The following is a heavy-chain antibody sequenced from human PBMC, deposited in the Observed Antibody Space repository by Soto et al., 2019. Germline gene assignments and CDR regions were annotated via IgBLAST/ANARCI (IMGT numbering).Heavy chain of an antibody. Sequence: EVQLLESGGGLVQPGGSLRLSCAASGFPLSTYGMTWVRQAPGKGLEWVSAITGTGGNTYYVDSVKGRFTSSRDNSMNMLYLQVNSLRVEDTAVYYCARIRGYWYGLDVWGQGTTVTVSS. J-gene: IGHJ6*02. V-gene: IGHV3-23*01. CDR2: ITGTGGNT. CDR3: ARIRGYWYGLDV. CDR1: GFPLSTYG.